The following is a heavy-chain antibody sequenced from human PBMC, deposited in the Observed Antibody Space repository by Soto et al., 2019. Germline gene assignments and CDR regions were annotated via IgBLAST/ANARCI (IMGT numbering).Heavy chain of an antibody. CDR3: ARGARTSTASQDWFDP. D-gene: IGHD4-17*01. Sequence: WASVKVSCKASGYTFTGYYVHWVRQAPGQGLEWMGWINPNSGGTNYVQKFQGRVTMTRDTSISTAYMELSRLRYDDTAVYYCARGARTSTASQDWFDPWGQGTLVTVSS. J-gene: IGHJ5*02. V-gene: IGHV1-2*02. CDR1: GYTFTGYY. CDR2: INPNSGGT.